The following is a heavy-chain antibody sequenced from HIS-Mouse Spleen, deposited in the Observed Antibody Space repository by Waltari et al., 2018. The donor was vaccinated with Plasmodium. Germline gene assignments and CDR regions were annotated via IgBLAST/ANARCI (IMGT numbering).Heavy chain of an antibody. Sequence: VQLQQWGAGLLKPSETLSLTCAVYGGSFSGYYWSWIRQPPGKGLEWIGEINHSGSTNYNPSLKSRVTISVDTSKNQFSLKLSSVTAADTAVYYCARRGGSYYYFDYWGQGTLVTVSS. CDR1: GGSFSGYY. D-gene: IGHD1-26*01. CDR3: ARRGGSYYYFDY. V-gene: IGHV4-34*01. CDR2: INHSGST. J-gene: IGHJ4*02.